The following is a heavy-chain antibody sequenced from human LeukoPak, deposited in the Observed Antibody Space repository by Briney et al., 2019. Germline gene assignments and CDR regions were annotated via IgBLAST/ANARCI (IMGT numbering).Heavy chain of an antibody. J-gene: IGHJ4*02. Sequence: GGSLRLSCAASGFTFSSYAMSWVRQAPGKGLEWVAVIWYDGSNKYYADSVKGRFTISRDNSKNTLYLQMNSLRAEDTAVYYCAREREAINFDYWGQGTLVTVSS. CDR2: IWYDGSNK. V-gene: IGHV3-33*08. CDR3: AREREAINFDY. CDR1: GFTFSSYA.